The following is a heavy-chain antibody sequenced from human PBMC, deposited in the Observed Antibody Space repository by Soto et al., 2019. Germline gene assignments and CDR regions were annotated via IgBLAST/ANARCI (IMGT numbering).Heavy chain of an antibody. Sequence: PSETPSLTCTISGGSISVYYWSWVRQPPGHELEWIGYIDDSGSPYYNPSLRSRVTISADRSKNQISLNLTSPTAADTAVYYCARGVGSSPPRYWGRGTLVTVSS. CDR1: GGSISVYY. D-gene: IGHD1-26*01. J-gene: IGHJ4*02. CDR3: ARGVGSSPPRY. CDR2: IDDSGSP. V-gene: IGHV4-59*01.